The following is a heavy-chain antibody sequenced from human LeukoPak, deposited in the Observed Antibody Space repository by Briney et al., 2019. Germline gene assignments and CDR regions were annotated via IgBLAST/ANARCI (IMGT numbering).Heavy chain of an antibody. CDR1: GGSISSYD. V-gene: IGHV4-4*07. Sequence: SSETLSLTCTVSGGSISSYDWSWIRQPAGKGLEWIGRIYTSGSTNYNPSLKSRVSMSVDTSKRQFSLKLSSVTAADTAVYYCARVSSSWYQDWYFDLWGRGTVVTVSS. J-gene: IGHJ2*01. CDR2: IYTSGST. CDR3: ARVSSSWYQDWYFDL. D-gene: IGHD6-13*01.